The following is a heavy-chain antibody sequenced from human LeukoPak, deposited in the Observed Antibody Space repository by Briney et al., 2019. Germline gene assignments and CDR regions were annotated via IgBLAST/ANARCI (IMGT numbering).Heavy chain of an antibody. Sequence: GGSLRLSCAASGFTFSNYVMNWVRQAPGKGLEWVTFIQKDGGGKFYADSVKGRFTISRDNSKKTVYLQMSSLTIEDTAVYYCAKEPGEGGSAFDYWGREPWSPSTQ. V-gene: IGHV3-30*02. J-gene: IGHJ4*02. D-gene: IGHD3-16*01. CDR1: GFTFSNYV. CDR2: IQKDGGGK. CDR3: AKEPGEGGSAFDY.